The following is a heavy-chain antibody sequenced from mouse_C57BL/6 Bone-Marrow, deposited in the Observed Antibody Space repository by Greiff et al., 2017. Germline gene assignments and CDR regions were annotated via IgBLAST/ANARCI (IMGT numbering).Heavy chain of an antibody. D-gene: IGHD1-1*01. J-gene: IGHJ2*01. V-gene: IGHV1-19*01. CDR3: ARFLITTVFDY. CDR2: INPYNGGT. Sequence: VQLQQSGPVLVKPGASVKMSCKASGYTFTDYYMNWVKQSPGKSLEWIGVINPYNGGTSYNQKFKGQATLTVDKSSSTAYMELNSLTSEDSAVYYCARFLITTVFDYWGQGTTLTVSS. CDR1: GYTFTDYY.